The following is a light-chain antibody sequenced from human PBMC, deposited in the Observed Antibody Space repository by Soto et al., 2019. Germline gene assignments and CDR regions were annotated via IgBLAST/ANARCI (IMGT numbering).Light chain of an antibody. V-gene: IGKV4-1*01. CDR1: QSALYSSNYKSY. Sequence: DIVMTESPDSLAGSLCTGATISCESSQSALYSSNYKSYLSWYQQRPGEAPRLLIYWASSRASGVPDRFSGGGSGTFFTLTISSLQVEDVAVYYCQQSYMSPWTFGQGTKVDIK. CDR2: WAS. J-gene: IGKJ1*01. CDR3: QQSYMSPWT.